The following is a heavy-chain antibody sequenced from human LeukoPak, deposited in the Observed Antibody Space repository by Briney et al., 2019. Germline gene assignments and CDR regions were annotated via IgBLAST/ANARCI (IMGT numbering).Heavy chain of an antibody. Sequence: ASVKVSCKASGYTFTGYYMHWVRQAPGQGLEWMGWINPNSGGTNYAQKFQGGVTMTRDTSISTAYMELSRLRSDDTAVYYCARVLRYCSGGSCYYFDYWGQGTLVTVSS. D-gene: IGHD2-15*01. V-gene: IGHV1-2*02. J-gene: IGHJ4*02. CDR2: INPNSGGT. CDR3: ARVLRYCSGGSCYYFDY. CDR1: GYTFTGYY.